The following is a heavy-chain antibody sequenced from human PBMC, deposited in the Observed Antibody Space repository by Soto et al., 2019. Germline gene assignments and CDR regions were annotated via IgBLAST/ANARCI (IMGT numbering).Heavy chain of an antibody. D-gene: IGHD1-26*01. CDR2: IYTSGST. CDR1: GGSISSYY. Sequence: SETLSLTCTVSGGSISSYYCSWSRQPAGKGLEWIGRIYTSGSTNYNPSLKSRVTMSVDTSKNQFSLKLSSVTAADTAVYYCARDSRQNSGSSSHCIDVWGQGTTVTVSS. V-gene: IGHV4-4*07. J-gene: IGHJ6*02. CDR3: ARDSRQNSGSSSHCIDV.